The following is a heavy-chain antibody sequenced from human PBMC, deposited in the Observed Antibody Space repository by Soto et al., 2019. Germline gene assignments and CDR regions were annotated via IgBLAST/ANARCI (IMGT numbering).Heavy chain of an antibody. J-gene: IGHJ6*02. Sequence: EVQLVESGGGWVQPGGSLRLSCAASGFTFSSYAMHWVRQAPGKGLEYVSVITSNGGNTDYASSVKGRFTISRDNSKNTLYLQMGSLRAEDMAVYYCARRIPFGYGMDVWGQGTTVTVSS. CDR1: GFTFSSYA. CDR2: ITSNGGNT. V-gene: IGHV3-64*01. D-gene: IGHD2-21*01. CDR3: ARRIPFGYGMDV.